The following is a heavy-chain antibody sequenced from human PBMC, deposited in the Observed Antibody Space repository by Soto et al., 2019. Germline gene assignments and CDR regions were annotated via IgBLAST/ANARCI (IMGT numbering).Heavy chain of an antibody. CDR1: GYTFTSYG. CDR2: ISAYNGNT. D-gene: IGHD6-6*01. CDR3: AIGRAGYSSSSVGYYYGMDV. Sequence: ASVKVSCKASGYTFTSYGISWVRQAPGQGLEWMGWISAYNGNTNYAQKLQGRVTMTTDTSTSTAYMELRSLRSDDTAVYYCAIGRAGYSSSSVGYYYGMDVWGQGTTFTVSS. J-gene: IGHJ6*02. V-gene: IGHV1-18*04.